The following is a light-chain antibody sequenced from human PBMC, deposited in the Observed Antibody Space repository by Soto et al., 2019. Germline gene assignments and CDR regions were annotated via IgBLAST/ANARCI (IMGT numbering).Light chain of an antibody. CDR2: EVS. V-gene: IGLV2-14*01. CDR1: SSDVGGYNY. Sequence: QSALTQPASVSGSPGQSITISCTGTSSDVGGYNYVSWYQQHPGKAPKLMIYEVSNRPSGVSNRFSGSKSGNTASLTISGLQAEDEAEYYCRSYTSSSTVVFGVGTKLPVL. CDR3: RSYTSSSTVV. J-gene: IGLJ2*01.